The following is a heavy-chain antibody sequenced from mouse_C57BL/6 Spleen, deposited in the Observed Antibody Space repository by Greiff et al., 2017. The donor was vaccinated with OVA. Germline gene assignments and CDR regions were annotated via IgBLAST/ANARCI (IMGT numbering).Heavy chain of an antibody. J-gene: IGHJ3*01. V-gene: IGHV1-74*01. CDR1: GYTFTSYW. Sequence: QVQLQQPGAELVKPGASVKVSCKASGYTFTSYWMHWVKQRPGQGLEWIGRIHPYDSDTNYNQKFKGKATLTVDKSSSTAYSQLSSLTSEDSAVYYCAYYGSSFAYWGQGTLVTVSA. CDR3: AYYGSSFAY. CDR2: IHPYDSDT. D-gene: IGHD1-1*01.